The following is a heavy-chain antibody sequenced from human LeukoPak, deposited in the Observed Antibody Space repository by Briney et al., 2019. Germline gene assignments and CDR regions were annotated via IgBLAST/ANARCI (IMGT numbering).Heavy chain of an antibody. Sequence: SGTLSLTCAVSGASIRSNNWWSWVRQPPGKGLEWIGEIYHSGSTNYNPSLKSRVTMSVDKSKNQFSLILSSVTAADMAVYYCARAYYYDSSGFPPEYYFDYWGQGTLVTVSS. V-gene: IGHV4-4*02. CDR2: IYHSGST. D-gene: IGHD3-22*01. J-gene: IGHJ4*02. CDR3: ARAYYYDSSGFPPEYYFDY. CDR1: GASIRSNNW.